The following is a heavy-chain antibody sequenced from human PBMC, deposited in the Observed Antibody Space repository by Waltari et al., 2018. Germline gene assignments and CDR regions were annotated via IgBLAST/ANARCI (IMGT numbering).Heavy chain of an antibody. V-gene: IGHV3-74*01. J-gene: IGHJ4*02. CDR3: ARDGVGAGHDLDY. CDR1: GFTFSSHW. D-gene: IGHD1-26*01. CDR2: IKSDGSST. Sequence: EVQLVESGGGLVQPGGSLRLSCAASGFTFSSHWMHWVRQAPGKGLVWASRIKSDGSSTSDADSVKGRFTISRDNAKNTLYLQMTSLRAEDTAVYYCARDGVGAGHDLDYWGQGTLVTVSS.